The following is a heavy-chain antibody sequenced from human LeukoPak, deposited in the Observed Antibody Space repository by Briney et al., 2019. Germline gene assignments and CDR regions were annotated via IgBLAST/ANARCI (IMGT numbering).Heavy chain of an antibody. CDR1: GFIFGSYD. CDR2: IINSGDIT. J-gene: IGHJ4*02. D-gene: IGHD2-8*01. Sequence: PGGSLRLSCAASGFIFGSYDMTWVRQAPGKGLEWVSSIINSGDITYYADSVKGRFTISRDNSKNTLYLQMNSLRAEDTAVYYCAKGMYESQYWGQGTLVTVSS. V-gene: IGHV3-23*01. CDR3: AKGMYESQY.